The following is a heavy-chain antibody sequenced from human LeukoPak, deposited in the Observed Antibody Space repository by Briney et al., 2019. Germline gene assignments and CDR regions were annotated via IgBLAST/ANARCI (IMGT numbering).Heavy chain of an antibody. J-gene: IGHJ4*02. D-gene: IGHD3-22*01. CDR2: IYHSGST. Sequence: SETLSLTSTVSGGSISSYHWSWIRQPPGKGLEWIGSIYHSGSTYYNPSLKSRVTISVDTSKNQFSLKLSSVTAADTAVYYCARSDYDSSGYYPASFDYWGQGTLVTVSS. CDR3: ARSDYDSSGYYPASFDY. V-gene: IGHV4-59*08. CDR1: GGSISSYH.